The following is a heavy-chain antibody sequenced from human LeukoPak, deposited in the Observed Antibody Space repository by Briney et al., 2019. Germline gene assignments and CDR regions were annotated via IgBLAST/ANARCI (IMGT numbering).Heavy chain of an antibody. Sequence: GESLKISCKGSGYSFTSYWIGWVRPMPGKGLEWMGIIYPGDSDTGYSPSFQGQVTISADKSISTAYLQWSSLKASDTAMYYCARGEYCSGGSCFHFDYWGQGTLVTVSS. J-gene: IGHJ4*02. CDR1: GYSFTSYW. V-gene: IGHV5-51*01. CDR3: ARGEYCSGGSCFHFDY. D-gene: IGHD2-15*01. CDR2: IYPGDSDT.